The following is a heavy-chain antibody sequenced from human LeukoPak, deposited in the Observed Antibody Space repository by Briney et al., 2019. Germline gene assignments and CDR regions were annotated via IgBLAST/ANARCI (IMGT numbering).Heavy chain of an antibody. D-gene: IGHD3-10*01. CDR3: ARCYYGSGSYSRNWFDP. CDR1: GGSISSYY. V-gene: IGHV4-59*01. CDR2: IYYSGST. Sequence: SETLSLTCTVSGGSISSYYWSWIWQPPGKGLEWIGYIYYSGSTNYNPSLKSRVTISVDTSKNQFSLKLSSVTAADTAVYYCARCYYGSGSYSRNWFDPWGQGTLVTVSS. J-gene: IGHJ5*02.